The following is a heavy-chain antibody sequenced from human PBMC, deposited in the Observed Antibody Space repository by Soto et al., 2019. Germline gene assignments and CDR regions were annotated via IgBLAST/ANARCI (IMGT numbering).Heavy chain of an antibody. Sequence: EVQLLESGGGLVQPGGSLRLSCEASGFTFSSYAMTWVRQAPGKGLEWVSAISGSGGSTYYADSVKGRFTISRGNSRNTLYLHMNSLGGEDTAVYYCAKDLGDSSGYYYGYFQHWGQGTLVTVSS. CDR1: GFTFSSYA. D-gene: IGHD3-22*01. V-gene: IGHV3-23*01. CDR2: ISGSGGST. CDR3: AKDLGDSSGYYYGYFQH. J-gene: IGHJ1*01.